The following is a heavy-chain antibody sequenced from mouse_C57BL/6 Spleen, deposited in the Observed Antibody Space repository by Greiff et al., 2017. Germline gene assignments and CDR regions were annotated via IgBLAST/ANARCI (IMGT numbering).Heavy chain of an antibody. CDR1: GYAFSSSW. V-gene: IGHV1-82*01. CDR3: ARGDGGY. Sequence: VQLQQSGPELVKPGASVKISCKASGYAFSSSWMNWVKQRPGKGLEWIGRIYPGDGDTNYNGKFKGKATLTADKSSSTAYMQLSSLTSEDSAVYFCARGDGGYWGQGTTLTVSS. CDR2: IYPGDGDT. D-gene: IGHD2-3*01. J-gene: IGHJ2*01.